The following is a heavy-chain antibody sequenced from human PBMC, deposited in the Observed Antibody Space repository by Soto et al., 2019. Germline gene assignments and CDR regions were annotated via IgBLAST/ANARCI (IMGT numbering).Heavy chain of an antibody. CDR2: ISGSGGST. CDR1: GFTFSSYA. V-gene: IGHV3-23*01. CDR3: AKDGGSGGWYPPGDY. D-gene: IGHD2-15*01. Sequence: EVQLLESGGGLVQPGGSLRLSCAASGFTFSSYAMSWVRQAPGKGLEWVSAISGSGGSTYYADSVKGRFTISRDNSKNTLHLQMNRLRAEDTAVYYCAKDGGSGGWYPPGDYWGQGTLVTVSS. J-gene: IGHJ4*02.